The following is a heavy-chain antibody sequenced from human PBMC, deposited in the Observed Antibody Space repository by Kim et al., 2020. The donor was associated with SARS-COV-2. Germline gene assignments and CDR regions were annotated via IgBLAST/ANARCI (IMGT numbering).Heavy chain of an antibody. CDR2: T. J-gene: IGHJ5*02. Sequence: TNYHPSLESRLTISVDTSKNQFSLRLSSVTAADTAVYYCARQEGWYWFDPWGQGTLVTVSS. V-gene: IGHV4-59*08. D-gene: IGHD6-19*01. CDR3: ARQEGWYWFDP.